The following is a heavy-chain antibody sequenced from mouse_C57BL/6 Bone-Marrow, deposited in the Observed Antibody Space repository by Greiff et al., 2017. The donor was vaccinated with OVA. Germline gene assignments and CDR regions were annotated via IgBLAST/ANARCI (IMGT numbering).Heavy chain of an antibody. V-gene: IGHV1-85*01. Sequence: QVTLKESGPELVKPGASVKLSCKASGYTFTSYNINWVKQRPGQGLEWIGWIYPRDGSTKYNEKFKGKATLTVDTSSSTAYMELHSLTSEDSAVYFCARYDYDADYAMDYWGQGTSVTVSS. D-gene: IGHD2-4*01. CDR3: ARYDYDADYAMDY. J-gene: IGHJ4*01. CDR1: GYTFTSYN. CDR2: IYPRDGST.